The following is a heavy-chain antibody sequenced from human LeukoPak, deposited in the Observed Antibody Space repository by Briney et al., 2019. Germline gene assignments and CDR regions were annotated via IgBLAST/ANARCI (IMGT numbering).Heavy chain of an antibody. J-gene: IGHJ4*02. CDR1: GFTFRNYW. CDR2: IKQDGSGK. V-gene: IGHV3-7*01. Sequence: SGGSLRLSCAASGFTFRNYWMSWVRQAPGKGPEWVANIKQDGSGKYYVDSVKGRFTISRDNAENSLYLQMNSLRAEDTAVYYCARKYYYGSGSCFDYWGQGTLVTVSS. CDR3: ARKYYYGSGSCFDY. D-gene: IGHD3-10*01.